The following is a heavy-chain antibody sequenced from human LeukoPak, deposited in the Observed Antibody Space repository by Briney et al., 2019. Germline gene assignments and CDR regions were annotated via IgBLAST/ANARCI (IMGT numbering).Heavy chain of an antibody. CDR3: ARGALGGTYYPHFDY. Sequence: GGSLRLSCVASRFTFSIYTMTWVRQAPGKGLEWVSYISGRGTTIYYADSVKGRFTISRDNAKSSLYLQMNSLRADDTAVYYCARGALGGTYYPHFDYWGQGTLVTVSS. D-gene: IGHD1-26*01. CDR1: RFTFSIYT. CDR2: ISGRGTTI. J-gene: IGHJ4*02. V-gene: IGHV3-48*03.